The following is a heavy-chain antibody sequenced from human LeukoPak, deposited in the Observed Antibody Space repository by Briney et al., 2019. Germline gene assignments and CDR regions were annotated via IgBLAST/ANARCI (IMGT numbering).Heavy chain of an antibody. D-gene: IGHD3-16*01. J-gene: IGHJ4*01. CDR1: GFTFSKYW. V-gene: IGHV3-7*05. CDR3: ASDLRLGGRGPEY. Sequence: GGSLRLSCAASGFTFSKYWMSWVRQAPGKGLEWVANINQDGSETYYVDSLKGRFDIYRVNAQMSLYLQMNSLRAEDTAVYYCASDLRLGGRGPEYWGHGTLVTVSS. CDR2: INQDGSET.